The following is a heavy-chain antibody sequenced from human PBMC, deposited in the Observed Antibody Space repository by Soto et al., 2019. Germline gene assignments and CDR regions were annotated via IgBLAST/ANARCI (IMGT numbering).Heavy chain of an antibody. CDR3: ARSRNFPVGSY. CDR2: INHSGST. Sequence: PSETLSLTCAVYGGSFSGYYWSWIRQPPGKGLEWIGEINHSGSTNYNPSLKSRVTISVDTSKNQFSLKLSSVTAADTAVYYCARSRNFPVGSYWGQGTLVTVSS. CDR1: GGSFSGYY. J-gene: IGHJ4*02. V-gene: IGHV4-34*01. D-gene: IGHD1-26*01.